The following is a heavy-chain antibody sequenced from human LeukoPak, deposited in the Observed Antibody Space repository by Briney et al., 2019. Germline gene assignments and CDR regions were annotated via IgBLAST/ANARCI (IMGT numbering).Heavy chain of an antibody. V-gene: IGHV3-66*01. CDR1: GFTFSSYD. CDR3: ARSAWLDP. Sequence: GGSLRLSCVASGFTFSSYDMSWVRQAAGKGLEWVSVIYSGGSTYYADSVKGRFTISRDSSKNTVYLQMNNLRVEDTAVYYCARSAWLDPWGQGTLVTVSS. CDR2: IYSGGST. J-gene: IGHJ5*02.